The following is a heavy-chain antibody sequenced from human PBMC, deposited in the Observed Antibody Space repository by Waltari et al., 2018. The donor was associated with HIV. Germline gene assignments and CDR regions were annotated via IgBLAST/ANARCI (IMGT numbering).Heavy chain of an antibody. J-gene: IGHJ4*02. CDR2: ITAGSSYR. CDR3: ARASHGTTPYFDN. CDR1: GFSFSSYP. V-gene: IGHV3-21*01. Sequence: EVQLVESGGGLVKPGGSLRIVCAISGFSFSSYPMHWVRQAPGKGLEWVSSITAGSSYRNYADSVKGRFTISRDNAKNSLYLQMNSLRGEDTAVYYCARASHGTTPYFDNWGQGTLVTVSS. D-gene: IGHD1-1*01.